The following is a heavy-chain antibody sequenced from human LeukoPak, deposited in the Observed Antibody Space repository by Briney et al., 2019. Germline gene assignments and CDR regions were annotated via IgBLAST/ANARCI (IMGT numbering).Heavy chain of an antibody. D-gene: IGHD2-2*02. CDR3: AREYCSSTSCYRDHNWFDP. CDR1: GGSISSYY. CDR2: IYYSGST. Sequence: YPSETLSLTCTVSGGSISSYYWSWIRQPPGKGLEWIGYIYYSGSTNYNPSLKNRVTISVDTSKNQFSLKLSSVTAADTAVYYCAREYCSSTSCYRDHNWFDPWGQGTLVTVPS. J-gene: IGHJ5*02. V-gene: IGHV4-59*12.